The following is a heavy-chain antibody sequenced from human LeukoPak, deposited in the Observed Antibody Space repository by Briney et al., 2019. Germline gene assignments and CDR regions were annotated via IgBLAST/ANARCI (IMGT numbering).Heavy chain of an antibody. CDR1: GGSISTYY. J-gene: IGHJ4*02. D-gene: IGHD6-13*01. CDR2: IYYSGST. CDR3: ARSGGYSSSWSL. Sequence: SETLSLICTVSGGSISTYYWSWIRQPPGKELEWIGYIYYSGSTNYNPSLKSRVTISVDTSKNQFSLKLNSVTAADTAVCYCARSGGYSSSWSLWGQGTLVTVSS. V-gene: IGHV4-59*01.